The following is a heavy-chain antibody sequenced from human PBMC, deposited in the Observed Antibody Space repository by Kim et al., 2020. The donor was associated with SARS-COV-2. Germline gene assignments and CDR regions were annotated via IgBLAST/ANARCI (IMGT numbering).Heavy chain of an antibody. CDR2: IKQDGSEK. CDR1: GFTFSSYW. Sequence: GGSLRLSCAASGFTFSSYWMSWVRQAPGKGLEWVANIKQDGSEKYYVDSVKGRFTISRDNAKNSLYLQMNSLRAEDTAVYYCASYGSGSWPNWFDPWGQGTLVTVSS. D-gene: IGHD3-10*01. V-gene: IGHV3-7*01. CDR3: ASYGSGSWPNWFDP. J-gene: IGHJ5*02.